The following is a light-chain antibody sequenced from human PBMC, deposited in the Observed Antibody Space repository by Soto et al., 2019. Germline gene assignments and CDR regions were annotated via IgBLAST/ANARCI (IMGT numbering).Light chain of an antibody. CDR3: SIYTGSGTPYV. CDR2: DVN. CDR1: SSDVGSYNS. V-gene: IGLV2-14*03. Sequence: QSALTQPASVSGSPGQWITISCTGSSSDVGSYNSVSWYQQHPDAAPKLMIYDVNNRPSGLSTRFSGSKSGNTASLTISGLQAEDEADYYCSIYTGSGTPYVFGTGTKLTVL. J-gene: IGLJ1*01.